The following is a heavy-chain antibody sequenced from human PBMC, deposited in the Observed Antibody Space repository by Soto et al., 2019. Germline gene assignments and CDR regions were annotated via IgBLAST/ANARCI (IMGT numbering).Heavy chain of an antibody. Sequence: SETLSLTCTVSGGSVSSGSYYWSWIRQPPGRGLEWIGYIYYSGSTNYNPSLKSRVTISVDTSKNQFSLKLSSVTAADTAVYYCARSARFDYWSQGTLVTVSS. CDR3: ARSARFDY. D-gene: IGHD6-6*01. CDR2: IYYSGST. V-gene: IGHV4-61*01. CDR1: GGSVSSGSYY. J-gene: IGHJ4*02.